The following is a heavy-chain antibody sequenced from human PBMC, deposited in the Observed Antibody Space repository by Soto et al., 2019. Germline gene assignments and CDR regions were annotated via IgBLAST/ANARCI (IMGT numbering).Heavy chain of an antibody. CDR1: GFTFISYG. CDR2: VWCDGSNK. D-gene: IGHD2-2*01. V-gene: IGHV3-33*01. J-gene: IGHJ6*02. Sequence: GGSLRLSCAASGFTFISYGMHWVRQALGKGLEWVGVVWCDGSNKYYADAVKGRLTISRDNAKNTLYLQMNSLRAEDTAVYYCARDISPAWPPANDYYYDGMEVWGQGTKVTVCS. CDR3: ARDISPAWPPANDYYYDGMEV.